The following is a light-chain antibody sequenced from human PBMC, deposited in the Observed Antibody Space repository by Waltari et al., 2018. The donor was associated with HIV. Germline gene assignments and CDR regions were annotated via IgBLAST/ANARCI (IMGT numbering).Light chain of an antibody. Sequence: QSVLTPPPSVSGAPGQRVTISCTGSSSNIGAYDVHCYQQLPGRAPKLLIYANNNRPSGVPDRFSGSKSGTAASLAIAGLQIEDEGDYFCQSYDNSLRVSYVFSAGTRVTVL. CDR3: QSYDNSLRVSYV. V-gene: IGLV1-40*01. CDR2: ANN. CDR1: SSNIGAYD. J-gene: IGLJ1*01.